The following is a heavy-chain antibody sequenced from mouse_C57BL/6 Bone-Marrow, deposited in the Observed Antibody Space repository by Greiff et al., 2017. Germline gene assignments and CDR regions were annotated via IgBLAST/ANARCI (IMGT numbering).Heavy chain of an antibody. CDR1: GFTFSSYA. J-gene: IGHJ3*01. Sequence: EVKLMESVGGLVKPGGSLKLSCAASGFTFSSYAMSWVRQTPEKRLEWVATISDGGSYTYYPDNVKGRFTISRDNAKNNLYLQMSHLKSEDTAMYYCARGNGYYGAWFAYWGQGTLVTVSA. D-gene: IGHD2-3*01. CDR2: ISDGGSYT. V-gene: IGHV5-4*03. CDR3: ARGNGYYGAWFAY.